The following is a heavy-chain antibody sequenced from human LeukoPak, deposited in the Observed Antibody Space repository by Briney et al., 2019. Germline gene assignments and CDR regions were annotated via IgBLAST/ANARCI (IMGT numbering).Heavy chain of an antibody. CDR2: INHSGST. Sequence: SETLSLTCAVYGGSFSGYYWSWIRQPPGKGLEWIGEINHSGSTNYNPSLKSRVTISVGTSKNQFSLKLSSVTAADTAVYYCARPRYCSGGSCYLYYYYYMDVWGKGTTVTVSS. D-gene: IGHD2-15*01. CDR1: GGSFSGYY. CDR3: ARPRYCSGGSCYLYYYYYMDV. J-gene: IGHJ6*03. V-gene: IGHV4-34*01.